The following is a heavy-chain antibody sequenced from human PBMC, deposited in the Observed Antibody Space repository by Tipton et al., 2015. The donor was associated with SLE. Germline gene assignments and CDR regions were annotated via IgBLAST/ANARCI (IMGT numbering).Heavy chain of an antibody. CDR2: INPNSGET. Sequence: QLVQSGAEVKKPGASVKVSCKASGYTFTRYYMHWVRQAPGQGLEWMGWINPNSGETNYAQKFQGRVTMTRDTSISTAYMELGRLRSDDTAVYYCAGGLAGDDDAFDIWGQGTMVTVSS. V-gene: IGHV1-2*02. CDR1: GYTFTRYY. CDR3: AGGLAGDDDAFDI. J-gene: IGHJ3*02. D-gene: IGHD6-19*01.